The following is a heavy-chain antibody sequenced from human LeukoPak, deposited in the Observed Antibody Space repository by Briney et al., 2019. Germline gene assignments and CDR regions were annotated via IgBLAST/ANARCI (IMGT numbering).Heavy chain of an antibody. D-gene: IGHD5-12*01. CDR2: IYTSGST. Sequence: SETLSLTCTVSGGSISSYYWSWIRQPAGKGLEWIGRIYTSGSTNYNPSLKSRVTMSVDTSKNQFSLKLSSVTAADTAVYYCASVDIVATTLDYWGQGTLVTVSS. CDR1: GGSISSYY. J-gene: IGHJ4*02. CDR3: ASVDIVATTLDY. V-gene: IGHV4-4*07.